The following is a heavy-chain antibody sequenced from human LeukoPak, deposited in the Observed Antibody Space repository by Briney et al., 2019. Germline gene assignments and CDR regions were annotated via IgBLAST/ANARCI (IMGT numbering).Heavy chain of an antibody. J-gene: IGHJ2*01. CDR1: GGSISSSNYY. CDR2: IYYSGST. D-gene: IGHD6-19*01. V-gene: IGHV4-39*07. Sequence: PSETLSLTCTVSGGSISSSNYYWGWIRQPPGKGLEWIGSIYYSGSTYYNPSLKSRVTISVDTSKNQFSLKLSSVTAADTAVYYCARDLKQWLVQRYCDLWGRGTLVTVSS. CDR3: ARDLKQWLVQRYCDL.